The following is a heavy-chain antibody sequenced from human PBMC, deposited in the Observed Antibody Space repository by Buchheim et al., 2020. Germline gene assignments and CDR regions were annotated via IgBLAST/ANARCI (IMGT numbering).Heavy chain of an antibody. V-gene: IGHV1-46*01. Sequence: QVQLVQSGAEVKKPGASVKVSCKASGYTFTSYYMHWVRQAPGQGLEWMGIINPSGGSTSYAQKFQGRVTMTRDTSTSTVYMELSSLRSEDTAVYYCARDLRGQTTVTTQYYYYYYGMDVWGQGTT. D-gene: IGHD4-11*01. J-gene: IGHJ6*02. CDR1: GYTFTSYY. CDR3: ARDLRGQTTVTTQYYYYYYGMDV. CDR2: INPSGGST.